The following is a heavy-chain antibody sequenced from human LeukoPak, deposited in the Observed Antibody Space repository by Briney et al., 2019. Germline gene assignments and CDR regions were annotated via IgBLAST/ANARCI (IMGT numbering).Heavy chain of an antibody. J-gene: IGHJ5*02. CDR3: ARSPPLIAARPKHNLFDP. CDR2: ISSSSSTI. V-gene: IGHV3-48*01. CDR1: GFTFSSYS. D-gene: IGHD6-6*01. Sequence: GGSLRLSCAASGFTFSSYSMNWVRQAPGRGLEWVSYISSSSSTIYYADSVKGRFTISRDNAKNSLYLQMNSLRAEDTAVYYCARSPPLIAARPKHNLFDPWGQGTLVTVSS.